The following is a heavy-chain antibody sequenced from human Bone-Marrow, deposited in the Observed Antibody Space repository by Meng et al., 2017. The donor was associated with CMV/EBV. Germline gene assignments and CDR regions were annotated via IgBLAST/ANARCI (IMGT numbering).Heavy chain of an antibody. Sequence: ASGYTFTSYGIGWVRQAPEQGLEWMGWISACNGNTNYAQELQGRITMTTDTSTSTAYMELRSLRSDDTAVYYCARGFSSGWYDPFDYWGQGTLVTVSS. CDR1: GYTFTSYG. J-gene: IGHJ4*02. V-gene: IGHV1-18*01. CDR2: ISACNGNT. D-gene: IGHD6-19*01. CDR3: ARGFSSGWYDPFDY.